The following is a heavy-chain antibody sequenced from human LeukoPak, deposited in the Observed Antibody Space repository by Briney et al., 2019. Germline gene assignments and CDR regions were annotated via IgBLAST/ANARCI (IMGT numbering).Heavy chain of an antibody. J-gene: IGHJ4*02. CDR3: ARTSIAAAGTQDY. D-gene: IGHD6-13*01. Sequence: SENLSLTCSVSGGSITSYYWSWIRQPPGKGLEWIGYIYYSGTTNYNPSLKSRVTISVDTSKNQFSLKLSSVTAADTAVYYCARTSIAAAGTQDYWGQGTLVTVSS. V-gene: IGHV4-59*08. CDR1: GGSITSYY. CDR2: IYYSGTT.